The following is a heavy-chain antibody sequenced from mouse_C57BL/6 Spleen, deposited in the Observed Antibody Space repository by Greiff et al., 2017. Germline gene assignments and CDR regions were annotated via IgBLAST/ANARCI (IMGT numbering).Heavy chain of an antibody. CDR3: ARRSLPGTGYFDV. D-gene: IGHD4-1*01. CDR1: GFTFSSYT. J-gene: IGHJ1*03. V-gene: IGHV5-9*01. Sequence: EVKVVESGGGLVKPGGSLKLSCAASGFTFSSYTMSWVRQTPEKRLEWVATISGGGGNTYYPDSVKGRFTISRDNAKNTLYLQMSSLRSEDTALYYCARRSLPGTGYFDVWGTGTTVTVSS. CDR2: ISGGGGNT.